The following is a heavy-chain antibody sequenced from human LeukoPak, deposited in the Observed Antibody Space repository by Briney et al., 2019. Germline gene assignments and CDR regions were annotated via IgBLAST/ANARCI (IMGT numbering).Heavy chain of an antibody. CDR2: IYPGDSDT. CDR3: ARGCDYYDSSGYLAESVFDY. Sequence: GESLKISCKGSGYSFTSYWIGWVRQMPGKGLEWMGIIYPGDSDTRYSPSFQGQVTISADKSISTAYLQWSSLKASDTAMYYCARGCDYYDSSGYLAESVFDYWGQGTLVTVSS. CDR1: GYSFTSYW. V-gene: IGHV5-51*01. J-gene: IGHJ4*02. D-gene: IGHD3-22*01.